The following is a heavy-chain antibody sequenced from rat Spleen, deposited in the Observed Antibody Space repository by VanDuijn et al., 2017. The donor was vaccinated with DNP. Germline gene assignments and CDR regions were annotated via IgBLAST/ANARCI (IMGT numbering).Heavy chain of an antibody. D-gene: IGHD4-4*01. Sequence: EVQLVESGGGLVQPGNSLKLSCAASGFTFSDYAMAWVRQAPKKGLEWVASIIYDGSRTYYPDSVKGRFIISRDNARNTLYLQMNSLRSEDTATYFCARGSGTYYWYFDFWGPGTMVTVSS. CDR1: GFTFSDYA. CDR2: IIYDGSRT. J-gene: IGHJ1*01. V-gene: IGHV5S10*01. CDR3: ARGSGTYYWYFDF.